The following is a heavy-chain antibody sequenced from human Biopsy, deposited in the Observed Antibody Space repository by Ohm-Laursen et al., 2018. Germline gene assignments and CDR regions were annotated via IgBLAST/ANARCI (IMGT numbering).Heavy chain of an antibody. J-gene: IGHJ2*01. V-gene: IGHV4-59*08. Sequence: PSETLSLTCAVFGKTFSDYQWSWIRQPPGKGLEWIGYIYYTGSTNYNPSLKSRVTISVDTSMNHLSLRLTSVTAADTAVYYCARHAPSYSGSYWRYFDLWGRGTLVTVSS. D-gene: IGHD1-26*01. CDR3: ARHAPSYSGSYWRYFDL. CDR1: GKTFSDYQ. CDR2: IYYTGST.